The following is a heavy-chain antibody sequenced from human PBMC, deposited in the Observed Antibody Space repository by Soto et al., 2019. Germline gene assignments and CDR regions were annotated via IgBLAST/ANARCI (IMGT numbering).Heavy chain of an antibody. D-gene: IGHD3-10*01. CDR2: IYDSGTS. CDR3: ARHPGFGEFHANWLDP. CDR1: GGSISSSTYY. J-gene: IGHJ5*02. Sequence: SETLSLTCTVSGGSISSSTYYWGWIRQPPGKGLEWIGSIYDSGTSYYNPSLQSRVTISVDTSKNQFSLKLTSVTAADTAVYYCARHPGFGEFHANWLDPWGQGTLVTVSS. V-gene: IGHV4-39*01.